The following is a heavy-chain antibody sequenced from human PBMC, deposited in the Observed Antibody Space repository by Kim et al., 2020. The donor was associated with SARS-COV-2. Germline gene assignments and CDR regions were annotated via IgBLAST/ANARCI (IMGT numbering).Heavy chain of an antibody. CDR2: INNSGST. V-gene: IGHV4-34*01. CDR3: ARAGRRCVVRPFFCYFDY. CDR1: GGSFSGYY. Sequence: SETLSLTCAVYGGSFSGYYWSWVRQPPGKGLEWIGEINNSGSTTYNPSPKSRVTISVATTKNQFPLKLSPVTAADAALFYCARAGRRCVVRPFFCYFDY. D-gene: IGHD2-21*01. J-gene: IGHJ4*03.